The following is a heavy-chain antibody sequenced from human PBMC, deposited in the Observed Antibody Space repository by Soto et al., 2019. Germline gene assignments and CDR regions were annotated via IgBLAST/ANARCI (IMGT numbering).Heavy chain of an antibody. J-gene: IGHJ5*02. CDR1: GGSFSGYY. D-gene: IGHD2-15*01. V-gene: IGHV4-34*01. Sequence: SETLSLTCAVHGGSFSGYYWSWIRQPPGKGLEWIGEINHSGSTNYNPSLKSRVTISVDTSKNQFSLKLSSVTAADTAVYYCARGYIVVVVAATQFLDWFDPWGQGTLVTVS. CDR2: INHSGST. CDR3: ARGYIVVVVAATQFLDWFDP.